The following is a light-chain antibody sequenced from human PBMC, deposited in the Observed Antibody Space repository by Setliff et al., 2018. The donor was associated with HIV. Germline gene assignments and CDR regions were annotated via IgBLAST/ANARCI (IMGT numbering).Light chain of an antibody. Sequence: QAVVTQEPSLTVSPGGTVTLTCGSSTGAVTSGHYPYWFQQKPGPAPRTLIYDTTNKHSWTPARFSGSLLGDKAALTLSGAQPEDEAEYYCLLSYSGASGVFGTGTKGTV. J-gene: IGLJ1*01. CDR2: DTT. CDR3: LLSYSGASGV. CDR1: TGAVTSGHY. V-gene: IGLV7-46*01.